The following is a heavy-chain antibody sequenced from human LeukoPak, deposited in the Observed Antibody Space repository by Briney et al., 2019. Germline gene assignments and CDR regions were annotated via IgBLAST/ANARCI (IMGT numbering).Heavy chain of an antibody. J-gene: IGHJ5*02. V-gene: IGHV4-61*02. Sequence: PSQTLSLACTVSGGSISSGTYYWSWIRHPAGKGLEWIGRIYTSGSTHYNPSLKSRVTISVDTSKNQFSLKLSSVTAADTAVYYCVRDLGYSSGWSGGDWFDPWGQGTLVTVSS. CDR1: GGSISSGTYY. CDR2: IYTSGST. CDR3: VRDLGYSSGWSGGDWFDP. D-gene: IGHD6-19*01.